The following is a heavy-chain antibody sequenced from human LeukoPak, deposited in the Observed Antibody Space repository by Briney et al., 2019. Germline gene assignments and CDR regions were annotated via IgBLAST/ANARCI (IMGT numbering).Heavy chain of an antibody. CDR2: ISYDGSNK. J-gene: IGHJ4*02. V-gene: IGHV3-30*04. CDR3: ARDRGPSIVVVPAALGY. Sequence: GRPLRLSCAASGFTFSSYAMHWVRQAPGKGLEWVAVISYDGSNKYYADSVKGRFTISRDNSKNTLYLQMNSLRAEDTAVYYCARDRGPSIVVVPAALGYWGQGTLVTVSS. D-gene: IGHD2-2*01. CDR1: GFTFSSYA.